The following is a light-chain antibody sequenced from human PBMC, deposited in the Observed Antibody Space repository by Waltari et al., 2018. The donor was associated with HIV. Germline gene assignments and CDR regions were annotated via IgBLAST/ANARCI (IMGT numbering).Light chain of an antibody. CDR3: QHYDRWPWG. J-gene: IGKJ1*01. CDR1: QSVSSK. V-gene: IGKV3-15*01. CDR2: GAS. Sequence: EIVMTQSPVTLSVSPGERATLSCRASQSVSSKLAWYQQRPGQSPRLLIYGASTRATGIPDRFSGSGSGTEFTLTISSLQSEDFALYYCQHYDRWPWGFGQGTKVEIK.